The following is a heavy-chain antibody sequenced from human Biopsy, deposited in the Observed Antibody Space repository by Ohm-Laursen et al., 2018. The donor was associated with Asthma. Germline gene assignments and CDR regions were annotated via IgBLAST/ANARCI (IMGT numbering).Heavy chain of an antibody. Sequence: GSSVKVSCKAPGGTFSNFAISWVRQAPGQGLEWLGGIMTVFGTTNHAQKFQGRVTITADESTSTACMEVTSLRSEDTAIYYCVRCQVGYSSGWSLLLKKIYYSGMDVWGQGTAVTVSS. J-gene: IGHJ6*02. V-gene: IGHV1-69*01. CDR2: IMTVFGTT. CDR3: VRCQVGYSSGWSLLLKKIYYSGMDV. D-gene: IGHD6-19*01. CDR1: GGTFSNFA.